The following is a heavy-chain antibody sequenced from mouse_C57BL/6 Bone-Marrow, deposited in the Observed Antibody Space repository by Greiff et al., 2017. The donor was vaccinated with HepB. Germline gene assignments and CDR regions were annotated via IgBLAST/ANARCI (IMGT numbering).Heavy chain of an antibody. D-gene: IGHD1-1*01. Sequence: EVMLVESGGGLVQPGGSMKLSCAASGFTFSDAWMDWVRQSPEKGLEWVAEIRNKANNHATYYAESVKGRFTISRDDSKSSVYMQMNSLRAEDTGIYYCTRRPSTTVVARYFDVWTTGTTVTVSS. CDR1: GFTFSDAW. J-gene: IGHJ1*03. CDR3: TRRPSTTVVARYFDV. V-gene: IGHV6-6*01. CDR2: IRNKANNHAT.